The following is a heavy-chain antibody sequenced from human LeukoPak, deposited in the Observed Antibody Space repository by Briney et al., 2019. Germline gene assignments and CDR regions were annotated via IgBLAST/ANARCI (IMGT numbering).Heavy chain of an antibody. CDR1: GYTLTELY. D-gene: IGHD5-18*01. CDR2: FDTEDGET. Sequence: VASLKVSCKVSGYTLTELYMHWVRQAPGKGLEWMGGFDTEDGETIYAQKSQGRVTMTEDTSTDTAYMELSSMRCEDTAVYYCATADTDPHPRDAFDIWGQGTMVTVSS. J-gene: IGHJ3*02. V-gene: IGHV1-24*01. CDR3: ATADTDPHPRDAFDI.